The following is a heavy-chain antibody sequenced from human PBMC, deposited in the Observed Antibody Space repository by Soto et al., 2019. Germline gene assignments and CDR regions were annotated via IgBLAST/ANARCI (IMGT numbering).Heavy chain of an antibody. CDR1: GFTFSSYA. D-gene: IGHD2-2*01. Sequence: GGSLRLSCAASGFTFSSYAMHWVRQAPGKGLEWVAVISYDGSNKYYADSVKGRFTISRDNSKNTLYLQMNSLRAEDTAVYYCARVQHHYYYYGMDVWGQGTTVTVSS. CDR3: ARVQHHYYYYGMDV. V-gene: IGHV3-30-3*01. CDR2: ISYDGSNK. J-gene: IGHJ6*02.